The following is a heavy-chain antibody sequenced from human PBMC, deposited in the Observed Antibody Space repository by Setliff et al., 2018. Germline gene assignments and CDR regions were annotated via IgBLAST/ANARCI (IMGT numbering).Heavy chain of an antibody. CDR1: GYTFTGYY. D-gene: IGHD3-3*01. J-gene: IGHJ6*03. CDR2: INPNSGGT. Sequence: ASVKVSCKASGYTFTGYYMHWVRQAPGQGLEWMGRINPNSGGTNYAQKFQGRVTMTRDTSISTAYMELSRLRSDDTAVYYCARGRHPPWSGYPYYYMDVWGKGTTVTVSS. CDR3: ARGRHPPWSGYPYYYMDV. V-gene: IGHV1-2*06.